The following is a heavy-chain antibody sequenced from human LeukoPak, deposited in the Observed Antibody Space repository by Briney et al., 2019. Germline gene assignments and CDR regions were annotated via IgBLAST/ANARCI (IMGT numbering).Heavy chain of an antibody. CDR2: IWYDGSNK. CDR1: GFTFSSYG. Sequence: PGGSLRLSCAASGFTFSSYGMHWVRQAPGKGLEWVAVIWYDGSNKYYADSVKGRFTISRDNSKNTLYLQMNSLRAEDTAVYYCARDLPEGDRRGYSGYDLGYWGQGTLVTVSS. J-gene: IGHJ4*02. V-gene: IGHV3-33*01. CDR3: ARDLPEGDRRGYSGYDLGY. D-gene: IGHD5-12*01.